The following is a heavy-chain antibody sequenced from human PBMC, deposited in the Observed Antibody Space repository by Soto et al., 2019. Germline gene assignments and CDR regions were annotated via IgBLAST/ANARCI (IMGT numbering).Heavy chain of an antibody. CDR1: GYTFTGYY. V-gene: IGHV1-2*02. CDR3: ARDPPGAGGDYLYGMDV. J-gene: IGHJ6*02. CDR2: INPNSGGT. D-gene: IGHD3-16*01. Sequence: ASVKVSCKASGYTFTGYYVHWVRQAPGQGLEWMGWINPNSGGTNYAQKFQGRVTMTRDTSISTAYMELSRLRSDDTAVYYCARDPPGAGGDYLYGMDVWGQGTTVTV.